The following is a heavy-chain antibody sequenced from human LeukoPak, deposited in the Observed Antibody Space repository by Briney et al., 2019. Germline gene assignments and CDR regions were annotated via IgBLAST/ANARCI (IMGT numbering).Heavy chain of an antibody. Sequence: GGSLRLSCAASGFTFDDYAMHWVRQAPGKGLEWVSGISWNSGSIGYADSVKGRFTISRDNAKNSLYLQMNSLRAEDMALYYCAKDINYDSSGFFDYWGQGTLVTVSS. CDR2: ISWNSGSI. CDR1: GFTFDDYA. D-gene: IGHD3-22*01. J-gene: IGHJ4*02. V-gene: IGHV3-9*03. CDR3: AKDINYDSSGFFDY.